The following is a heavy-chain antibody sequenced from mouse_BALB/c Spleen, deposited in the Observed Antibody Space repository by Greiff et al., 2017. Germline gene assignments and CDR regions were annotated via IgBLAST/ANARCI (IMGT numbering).Heavy chain of an antibody. D-gene: IGHD2-4*01. CDR1: GYAFTNYL. V-gene: IGHV1-54*01. CDR3: ARGGGLQAWFAY. Sequence: QGQLKESGAELVRPGTSVKVSCKASGYAFTNYLIEWVKQRPGQGLEWIGVINPGSGGTNYNEKFKGKATLTADKSSSTAYMQLSSLTSDDSAVYFCARGGGLQAWFAYWGQGTLVTVSA. J-gene: IGHJ3*01. CDR2: INPGSGGT.